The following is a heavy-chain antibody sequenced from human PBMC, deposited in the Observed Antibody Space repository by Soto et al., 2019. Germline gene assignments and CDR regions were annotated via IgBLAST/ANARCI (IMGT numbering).Heavy chain of an antibody. V-gene: IGHV1-46*03. J-gene: IGHJ5*02. CDR1: GYTFTSYD. CDR3: TRDIPSDSNWFDP. CDR2: IHPSSGST. Sequence: ASVKVSCKASGYTFTSYDINWVRQATGQGLEWMGIIHPSSGSTSYAQRFQGRVTMTRDSSTSTVYMELSSLRSEDTAVYYCTRDIPSDSNWFDPWGQGTPVTVSS. D-gene: IGHD2-2*02.